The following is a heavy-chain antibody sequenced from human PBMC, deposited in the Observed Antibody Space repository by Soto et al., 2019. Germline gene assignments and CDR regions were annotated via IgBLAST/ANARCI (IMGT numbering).Heavy chain of an antibody. V-gene: IGHV3-33*01. CDR3: ARDSDYYDSSGYLTLDY. Sequence: FSSYGVHCVRQAPGKGLEWVAVIWYDGSNKYYADSVKGRFTISRDNSKNTLYLQMNSLRAEDTAVYYCARDSDYYDSSGYLTLDYWGQGTLVTVSS. CDR2: IWYDGSNK. D-gene: IGHD3-22*01. CDR1: FSSYG. J-gene: IGHJ4*02.